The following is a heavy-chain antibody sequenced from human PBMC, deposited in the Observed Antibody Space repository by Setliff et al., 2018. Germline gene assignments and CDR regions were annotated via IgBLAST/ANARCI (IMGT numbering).Heavy chain of an antibody. J-gene: IGHJ6*02. CDR1: GYSFTSYW. Sequence: GESLTISCKGSGYSFTSYWIGWVRQMPGKGLEWMGIIYPGDSDTRYSPSFQGQVTISADKSISTAYLQWSSLKASDTAMYYCARENRYSSGWYSYYYGMDVWGQGTTVTVSS. CDR2: IYPGDSDT. D-gene: IGHD6-19*01. V-gene: IGHV5-51*01. CDR3: ARENRYSSGWYSYYYGMDV.